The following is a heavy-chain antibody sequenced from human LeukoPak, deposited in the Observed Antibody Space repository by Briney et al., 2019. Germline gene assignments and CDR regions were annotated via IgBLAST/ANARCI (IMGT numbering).Heavy chain of an antibody. CDR3: ARVPGDSGYFDY. CDR2: INSDGSST. V-gene: IGHV3-74*01. D-gene: IGHD3-22*01. J-gene: IGHJ4*02. Sequence: GGSLRLSCAASGFTFSSYWMHWVRQAPGKGLVWVSRINSDGSSTSYADSVKGRFTISRDSAKNTLYLQMNSLRAEDTAMYYCARVPGDSGYFDYWGQGILVTVSS. CDR1: GFTFSSYW.